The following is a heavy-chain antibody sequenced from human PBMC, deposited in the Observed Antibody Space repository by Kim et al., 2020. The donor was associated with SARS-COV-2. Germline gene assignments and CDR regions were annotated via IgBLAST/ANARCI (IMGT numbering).Heavy chain of an antibody. D-gene: IGHD3-16*01. CDR3: ARLGIKTASFDY. V-gene: IGHV1-69*02. Sequence: NYAPKFQGRVTITADKSTSTAYMELSSLRSEDTAVYYCARLGIKTASFDYWGQGTLVTVSS. J-gene: IGHJ4*02.